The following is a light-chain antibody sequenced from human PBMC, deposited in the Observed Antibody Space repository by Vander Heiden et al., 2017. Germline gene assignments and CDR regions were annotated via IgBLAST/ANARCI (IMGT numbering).Light chain of an antibody. CDR3: QHHDSLPST. CDR1: QGISNY. CDR2: SAF. Sequence: DIQMAPSPSSLSASVGDRVTITCQASQGISNYLAWYQQKPGKAPKLLIYSAFNLETGVPSRFSGSGSGTEFTFTISSLQPEDIATYFCQHHDSLPSTFGPGTKV. V-gene: IGKV1-33*01. J-gene: IGKJ3*01.